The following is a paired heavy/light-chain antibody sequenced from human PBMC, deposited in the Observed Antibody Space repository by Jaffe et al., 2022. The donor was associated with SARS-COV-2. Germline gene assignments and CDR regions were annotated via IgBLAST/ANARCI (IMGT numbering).Light chain of an antibody. V-gene: IGKV1-9*01. CDR3: QQLNSYPFT. CDR1: QGISSY. CDR2: AAS. Sequence: DIQLTQSPSFLSASVGDRVTITCRASQGISSYLAWYQQKPGKAPKLLIYAASTLQSGVPSRFSGSGSGTEFTLTISSLQPEDFATYYCQQLNSYPFTFGPGTKVDIK. J-gene: IGKJ3*01.
Heavy chain of an antibody. J-gene: IGHJ6*02. D-gene: IGHD4-17*01. Sequence: QVQLQESGPGLVKPSETLSLTCTVSGGSISSYYWSWIRQPPGKGLEWIGYIYYSGSTNYNPSLKSRVTISVDTSKNQFSLKLSSVTAADTAVYYCARGWGYGDHSWPGNYYGMDVWGQGTTVTVSS. CDR1: GGSISSYY. CDR2: IYYSGST. V-gene: IGHV4-59*01. CDR3: ARGWGYGDHSWPGNYYGMDV.